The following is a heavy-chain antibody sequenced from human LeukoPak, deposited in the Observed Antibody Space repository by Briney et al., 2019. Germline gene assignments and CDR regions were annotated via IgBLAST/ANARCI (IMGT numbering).Heavy chain of an antibody. CDR3: ARHNWNDVQYNWFDP. CDR2: IYPGDSDT. D-gene: IGHD1-20*01. J-gene: IGHJ5*02. Sequence: PGESLKISCKGSGYSFTSYWIGWVRQMPGKGLEWMGIIYPGDSDTRYSPSFQGQVTISADKSISTAYLQWSSLKASDTAMYYCARHNWNDVQYNWFDPWGQGTLVTVSS. V-gene: IGHV5-51*01. CDR1: GYSFTSYW.